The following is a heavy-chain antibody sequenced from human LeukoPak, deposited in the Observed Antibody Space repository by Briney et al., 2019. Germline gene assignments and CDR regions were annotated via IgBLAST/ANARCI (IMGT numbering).Heavy chain of an antibody. D-gene: IGHD1-26*01. V-gene: IGHV4-34*01. CDR2: INHSGDT. CDR1: GGSFSGYY. J-gene: IGHJ4*02. Sequence: SETLSLTCAVYGGSFSGYYWSWIRQPPGKGLEWIGEINHSGDTNYNPSLKSRVTISVDTSKKQFSLKLSSVTAADTAVYYCAREVFGATMIDYWGQGTLVTVSS. CDR3: AREVFGATMIDY.